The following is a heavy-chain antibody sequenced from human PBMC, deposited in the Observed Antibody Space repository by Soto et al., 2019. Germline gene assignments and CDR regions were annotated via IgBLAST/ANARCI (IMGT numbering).Heavy chain of an antibody. Sequence: QITLKESGPTLVKPTQTLTLTCTFSGFSLSTSGVGVGWIRQPPGKALEWLALIYWDDAKEYSPSLKSRLTSAEDPTKNKWDLIIPKRAPLEISSFYLAPEGGGDRILDYWGQGTLVTVSS. CDR2: IYWDDAK. V-gene: IGHV2-5*02. CDR3: APEGGGDRILDY. CDR1: GFSLSTSGVG. D-gene: IGHD3-16*01. J-gene: IGHJ4*02.